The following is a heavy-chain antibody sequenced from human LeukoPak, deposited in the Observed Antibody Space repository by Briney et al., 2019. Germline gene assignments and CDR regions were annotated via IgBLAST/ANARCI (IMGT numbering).Heavy chain of an antibody. V-gene: IGHV4-39*07. Sequence: SETLSLTCTVSGGSISSYYWSWIRQPPGKGLEWIGSIYYSGSTYYNPSLKSRVTISVDTSKNQFSLKLSSVTAADTAVYYCARAGYYYDSSGYIRYYFDYWGQGTLVTVSS. CDR2: IYYSGST. D-gene: IGHD3-22*01. J-gene: IGHJ4*02. CDR3: ARAGYYYDSSGYIRYYFDY. CDR1: GGSISSYY.